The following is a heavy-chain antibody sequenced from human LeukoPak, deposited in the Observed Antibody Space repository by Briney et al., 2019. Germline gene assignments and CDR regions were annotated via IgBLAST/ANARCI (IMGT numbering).Heavy chain of an antibody. V-gene: IGHV4-34*01. Sequence: SETLSLTCAVYGGSFSGYYWSWIRQPPGKGLEWVGEINHSGSTNYNPSLKSRVTISVDTSKNQFSLKLSSVTAADTAVYYCARHPRGYYYYYMDVWGKGTTVTVSS. CDR2: INHSGST. J-gene: IGHJ6*03. CDR3: ARHPRGYYYYYMDV. CDR1: GGSFSGYY.